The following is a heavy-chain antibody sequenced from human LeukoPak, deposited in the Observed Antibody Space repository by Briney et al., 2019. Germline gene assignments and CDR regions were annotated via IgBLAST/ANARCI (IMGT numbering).Heavy chain of an antibody. J-gene: IGHJ3*02. V-gene: IGHV4-4*09. CDR1: GGPISSYY. D-gene: IGHD3-22*01. CDR3: ARHDSSGNDAFDI. CDR2: IYTCAST. Sequence: SETLSLTCTVSGGPISSYYWIWLPQPPGKGLVWFAYIYTCASTNYNPSRKSRDTISVATSKSQFSLKLSSVTAADTAVYYCARHDSSGNDAFDIWGQGTMVTVSS.